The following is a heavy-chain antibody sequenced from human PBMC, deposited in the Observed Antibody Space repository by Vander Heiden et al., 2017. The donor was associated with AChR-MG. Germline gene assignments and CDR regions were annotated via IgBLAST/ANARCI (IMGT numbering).Heavy chain of an antibody. Sequence: QVQLQQWGAGLLKPSETLSLTCAVYGGSFSGYYWGWIRQPPGKGLEWIGEINHSGSTNYNPSLKSRVTISVDTSKNQFSLKLSSVTAADTAVYYCARGRMVRGVITYYYYGMDVWGQGTTVTVSS. CDR1: GGSFSGYY. CDR2: INHSGST. D-gene: IGHD3-10*01. CDR3: ARGRMVRGVITYYYYGMDV. J-gene: IGHJ6*02. V-gene: IGHV4-34*01.